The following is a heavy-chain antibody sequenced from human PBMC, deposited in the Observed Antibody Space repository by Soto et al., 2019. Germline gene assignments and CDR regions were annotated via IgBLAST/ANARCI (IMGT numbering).Heavy chain of an antibody. CDR2: IYYSGST. V-gene: IGHV4-31*03. Sequence: QVQLQESGTGLVKPSQTLSLTCTVSGGSISSADYYWSWIRQHPGKGLVWIGYIYYSGSTYYNPSLKRRVTISVDTSKNQFTLNLSSVTAADTAVYYCARYGSGTYYPTTFDYWGQGTLVTFSS. D-gene: IGHD3-10*01. J-gene: IGHJ4*02. CDR3: ARYGSGTYYPTTFDY. CDR1: GGSISSADYY.